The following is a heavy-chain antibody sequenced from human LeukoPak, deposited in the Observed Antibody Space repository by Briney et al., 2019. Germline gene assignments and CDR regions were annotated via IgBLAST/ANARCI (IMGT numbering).Heavy chain of an antibody. CDR3: AKMDSDYYIDF. CDR1: GFIVSSTY. D-gene: IGHD3/OR15-3a*01. V-gene: IGHV3-53*01. J-gene: IGHJ4*02. Sequence: PGGSLRLSCAASGFIVSSTYMNWVPQAPGEGLEWISVINSGGTTYYADSVKGRFTISRDDSKNMLFLHMNSLRAEDTAVYYCAKMDSDYYIDFWGQGTLVSVSS. CDR2: INSGGTT.